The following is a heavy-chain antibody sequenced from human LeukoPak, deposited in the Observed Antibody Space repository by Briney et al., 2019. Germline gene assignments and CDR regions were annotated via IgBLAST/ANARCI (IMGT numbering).Heavy chain of an antibody. Sequence: SETLSHTRTVSGGSISSSSYYWGWIRQPPGKGLEWIGTIYYSGSTYYNPPLKSRVTISVDTSKNQFSLKLSSVTAADTAVYYCARQGSGNYLSPVNYWGQGTLVTVSS. V-gene: IGHV4-39*01. J-gene: IGHJ4*02. CDR2: IYYSGST. CDR3: ARQGSGNYLSPVNY. CDR1: GGSISSSSYY. D-gene: IGHD1-26*01.